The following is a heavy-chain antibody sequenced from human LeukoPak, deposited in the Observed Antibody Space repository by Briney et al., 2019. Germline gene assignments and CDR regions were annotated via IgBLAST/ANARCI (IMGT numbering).Heavy chain of an antibody. Sequence: SETLSLTCTVSGYSISSGYYWGWIRQPPGKGLEWIGSIYHSGSTYYNPSLKSRVTISVDTSKNQFSLKLSSVTAADTAVYYCARDFYGSGSLWGQGTLVTVSS. V-gene: IGHV4-38-2*02. J-gene: IGHJ4*02. CDR2: IYHSGST. D-gene: IGHD3-10*01. CDR3: ARDFYGSGSL. CDR1: GYSISSGYY.